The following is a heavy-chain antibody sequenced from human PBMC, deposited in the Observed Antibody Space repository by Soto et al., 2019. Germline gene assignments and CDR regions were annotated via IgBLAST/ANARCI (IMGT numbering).Heavy chain of an antibody. CDR1: GFTFSSYW. Sequence: ESGGGLVQPGGSLRLSCAASGFTFSSYWMSWVRQAPGKGLEWVANIKQDGSEKYYVDSVKGRFTISRDNAKNSLYLQMNSLRAEDTAVYYCARDLHFWSGSPPGYWGQGTLVTVSS. V-gene: IGHV3-7*01. CDR2: IKQDGSEK. CDR3: ARDLHFWSGSPPGY. J-gene: IGHJ4*02. D-gene: IGHD3-3*02.